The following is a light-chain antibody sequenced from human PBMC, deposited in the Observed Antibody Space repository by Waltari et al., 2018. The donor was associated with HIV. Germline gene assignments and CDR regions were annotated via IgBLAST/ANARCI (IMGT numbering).Light chain of an antibody. CDR1: ALPKQY. V-gene: IGLV3-25*03. CDR3: QSADNSGTYVI. CDR2: KDS. Sequence: SYELTQPPSVSVSPGQTARITCSGDALPKQYAYWYQQKPGQAPVLLIYKDSERPSGIPERFSGSSSGTTVTLTISGVQAEDEADYYCQSADNSGTYVIFGGGTKLTVL. J-gene: IGLJ2*01.